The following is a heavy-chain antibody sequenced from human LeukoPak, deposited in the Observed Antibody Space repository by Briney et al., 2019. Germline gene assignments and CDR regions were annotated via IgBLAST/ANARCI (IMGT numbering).Heavy chain of an antibody. CDR3: ARLPSPPYYYDSSGYPFDY. CDR1: GYTFTGYY. V-gene: IGHV1-2*04. D-gene: IGHD3-22*01. CDR2: INPNSGGT. Sequence: GASVKVSCKASGYTFTGYYMHWVRQAPGQGLEWMGWINPNSGGTNYAQKFQGWVTMTRDTSISTAYMELSRLRSDDTAVYYCARLPSPPYYYDSSGYPFDYWGQGTLVTVSS. J-gene: IGHJ4*02.